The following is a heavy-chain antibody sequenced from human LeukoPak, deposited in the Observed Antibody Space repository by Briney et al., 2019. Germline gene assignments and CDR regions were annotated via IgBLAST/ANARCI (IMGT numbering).Heavy chain of an antibody. CDR1: GGSFSGYY. J-gene: IGHJ3*02. D-gene: IGHD3-22*01. V-gene: IGHV4-34*12. CDR2: IFHSGST. Sequence: TSETLSLTCAVYGGSFSGYYWSWIRQPPGKGLEWIGSIFHSGSTYYTPSLKSRVTISVGTSKNQFSLKLSSVTAADTAVYYCARANYYDSSGYSRGAFDIWGQGTMVTVSS. CDR3: ARANYYDSSGYSRGAFDI.